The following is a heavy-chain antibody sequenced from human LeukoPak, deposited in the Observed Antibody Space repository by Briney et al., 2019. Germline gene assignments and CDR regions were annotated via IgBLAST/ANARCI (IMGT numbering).Heavy chain of an antibody. D-gene: IGHD2-15*01. J-gene: IGHJ4*02. Sequence: ASVKVSCTTSGYTFTNYGISWVRQAPGQGLEWMGWISAYSDNTNYAQKIQGRVTMTSDTSTSTAYMKLRSLISDDTAVYYCARDCIGCHGFDYWGQGTLVTVSS. CDR2: ISAYSDNT. V-gene: IGHV1-18*01. CDR3: ARDCIGCHGFDY. CDR1: GYTFTNYG.